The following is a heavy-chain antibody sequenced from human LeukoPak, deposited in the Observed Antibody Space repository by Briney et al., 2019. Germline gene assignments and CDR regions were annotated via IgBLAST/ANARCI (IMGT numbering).Heavy chain of an antibody. Sequence: PGGSLRLSCAVSGFTFSSYSMNWVRQAPGKGLEWVSSISSSSSYIYYADSVKGRFTISRDNAKNSLYLQMNSLRAEDTAVYYCARDESGSYGVAFDIWGQGTMVTVSS. CDR1: GFTFSSYS. V-gene: IGHV3-21*01. D-gene: IGHD1-26*01. J-gene: IGHJ3*02. CDR2: ISSSSSYI. CDR3: ARDESGSYGVAFDI.